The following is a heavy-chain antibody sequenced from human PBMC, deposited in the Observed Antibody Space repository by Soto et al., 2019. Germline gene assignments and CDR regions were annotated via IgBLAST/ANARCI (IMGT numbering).Heavy chain of an antibody. V-gene: IGHV4-31*03. Sequence: QVQLQESGPGLVKPSQTLSLTCTVSGGSISSGGYYWSWIRQHPGKGLEWIGYIYYSGSTHYNPSLKSRVTISVDTSKNQFSLKLSSVTAADTAVYYCARDIVATIGSGMDVWGQGTTVTVSS. D-gene: IGHD5-12*01. CDR1: GGSISSGGYY. CDR3: ARDIVATIGSGMDV. CDR2: IYYSGST. J-gene: IGHJ6*02.